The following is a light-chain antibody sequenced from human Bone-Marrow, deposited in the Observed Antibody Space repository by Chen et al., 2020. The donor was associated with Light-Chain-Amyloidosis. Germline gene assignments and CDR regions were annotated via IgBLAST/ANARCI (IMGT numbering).Light chain of an antibody. CDR2: EDD. CDR1: SGSIATNY. J-gene: IGLJ3*02. V-gene: IGLV6-57*01. CDR3: QSYQGSSQGV. Sequence: NFMLTQPHSVSESPGKPVIISCTRSSGSIATNYVQWYQQRPGSSPTTVIYEDDQRPSGVPDRFSGYIDRSSNSASLTISGLKTEDEADYYCQSYQGSSQGVFGGGTKLTV.